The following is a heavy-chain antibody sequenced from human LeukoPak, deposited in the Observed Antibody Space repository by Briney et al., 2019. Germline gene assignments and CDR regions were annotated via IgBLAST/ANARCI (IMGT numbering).Heavy chain of an antibody. Sequence: GGSLRLSCAASGFSFGTYVMNWVRLAPGKGLEWVSSISRSNIYKYYADSVKGRFTISRDNAKNSLYLQMNSLRAEDTAVYYCANSRYDSSGYYGIIGYWGQGTLVTVSS. V-gene: IGHV3-21*01. CDR1: GFSFGTYV. J-gene: IGHJ4*02. CDR3: ANSRYDSSGYYGIIGY. CDR2: ISRSNIYK. D-gene: IGHD3-22*01.